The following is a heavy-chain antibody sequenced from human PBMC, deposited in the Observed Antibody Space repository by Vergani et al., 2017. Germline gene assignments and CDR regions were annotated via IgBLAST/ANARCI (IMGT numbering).Heavy chain of an antibody. V-gene: IGHV4-30-4*01. CDR2: ICYSGRT. J-gene: IGHJ6*02. D-gene: IGHD6-19*01. CDR3: ARDRVAVATKGLTHYYYGMDV. Sequence: QVQLQESGPGLVKPSQTLSLTCTVSGGSISSGDYYWSWIRQPPGKGLEWIGYICYSGRTYYNPSLKSRVTISVDTSKNQFSLKLSSVPAADTAVYYCARDRVAVATKGLTHYYYGMDVWGQGTTVTVSS. CDR1: GGSISSGDYY.